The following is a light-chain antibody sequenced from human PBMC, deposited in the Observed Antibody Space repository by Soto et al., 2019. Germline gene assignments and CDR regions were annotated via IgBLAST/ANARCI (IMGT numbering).Light chain of an antibody. J-gene: IGKJ3*01. V-gene: IGKV3-20*01. Sequence: EIVVTQSPGTLSLSPGESATLSCRASQSVSNTYLAWYQQKPGQAPRLLIFGSSRRATGIPDRFSGSGSGTDFTLTTSRLEPEDFAVYYCQQYGRSPPFTFGPGTKVDI. CDR1: QSVSNTY. CDR3: QQYGRSPPFT. CDR2: GSS.